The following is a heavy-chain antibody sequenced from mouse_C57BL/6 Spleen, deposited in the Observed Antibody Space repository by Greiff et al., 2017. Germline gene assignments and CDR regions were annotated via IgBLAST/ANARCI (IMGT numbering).Heavy chain of an antibody. CDR3: TYGYDERTWFAY. V-gene: IGHV6-3*01. Sequence: EVMLVESGGGLVQPGGSMKLSCVASGFTFSNYWMNWVRQSPEKGLEWVAQIRLKSDNYATHYAESVKGRFTISRDDSKSSVYLQMNNLRAEDTGMYYGTYGYDERTWFAYWGQGTLVTVSA. CDR1: GFTFSNYW. J-gene: IGHJ3*01. CDR2: IRLKSDNYAT. D-gene: IGHD2-2*01.